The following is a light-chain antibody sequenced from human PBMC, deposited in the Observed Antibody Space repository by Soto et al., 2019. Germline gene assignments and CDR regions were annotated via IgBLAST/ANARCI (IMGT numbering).Light chain of an antibody. CDR3: CLYSGSTVI. CDR1: SSDVGGYSL. Sequence: QSALTQPASASGSPGQSITVSCTGTSSDVGGYSLVSWYHQNPGKPPKLVIYEGTKRPSGVSNRLSGSKSGNTASLTISGLQAEDEGDYYCCLYSGSTVIFGGGTKLTVL. CDR2: EGT. V-gene: IGLV2-23*01. J-gene: IGLJ2*01.